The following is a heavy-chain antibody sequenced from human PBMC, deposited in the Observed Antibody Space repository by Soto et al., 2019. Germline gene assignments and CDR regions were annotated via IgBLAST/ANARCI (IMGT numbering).Heavy chain of an antibody. CDR3: ARKILGSTTRPNYWYFDL. J-gene: IGHJ2*01. D-gene: IGHD7-27*01. CDR2: ISGGGDAA. CDR1: GFTFINYA. V-gene: IGHV3-23*01. Sequence: EVQVLESGGGLVQPGGSLRLSCAGSGFTFINYAMNWVRQAPGKGLEWVSSISGGGDAAFFPDSVEGRFTISRDNSKNTVTLQMNSLGVDDTAVYYCARKILGSTTRPNYWYFDLWGRGTLVTVSS.